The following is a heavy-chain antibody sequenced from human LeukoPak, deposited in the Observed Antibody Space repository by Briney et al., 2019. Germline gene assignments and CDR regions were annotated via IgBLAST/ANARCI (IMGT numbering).Heavy chain of an antibody. CDR2: IYYSGST. J-gene: IGHJ4*02. Sequence: PSETLSLTCTVSGGSISSYYWSWIRQPPGKGLEWIGYIYYSGSTNYNPSLKSRVTISVDTSKSQFSLKLSSVTAADTAVYYCARAGYYDSSGYYVRLFDYWGQGTLVTVSS. D-gene: IGHD3-22*01. CDR1: GGSISSYY. V-gene: IGHV4-59*01. CDR3: ARAGYYDSSGYYVRLFDY.